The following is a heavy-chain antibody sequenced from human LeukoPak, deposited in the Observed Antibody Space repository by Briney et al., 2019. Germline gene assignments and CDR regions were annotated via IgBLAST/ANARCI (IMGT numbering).Heavy chain of an antibody. V-gene: IGHV4-39*07. CDR1: GGSISSSSYY. CDR2: IYYSGST. D-gene: IGHD5-18*01. J-gene: IGHJ4*02. CDR3: ARKFGYSYHY. Sequence: SETLSLTCTVSGGSISSSSYYWGWIRQPPGKGLEWIGSIYYSGSTYYNPSLKSRVTTSVDTSKNQFSLKLSSVTAADTAVYYCARKFGYSYHYWGQGTLVTVSS.